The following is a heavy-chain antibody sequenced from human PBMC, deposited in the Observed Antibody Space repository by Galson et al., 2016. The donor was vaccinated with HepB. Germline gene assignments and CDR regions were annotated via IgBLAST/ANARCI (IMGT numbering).Heavy chain of an antibody. V-gene: IGHV3-23*01. CDR2: ISGAGATT. J-gene: IGHJ4*02. CDR3: AKERGGDGGPNFGS. CDR1: GFTFRYYA. Sequence: SLRLSCASSGFTFRYYAMTWVRRAPGKGLEWVSDISGAGATTHYADSVKGRFTISRDNSSDTLCLQMDRLRAADTAVYYCAKERGGDGGPNFGSWGQGTLVTVSS. D-gene: IGHD3-16*01.